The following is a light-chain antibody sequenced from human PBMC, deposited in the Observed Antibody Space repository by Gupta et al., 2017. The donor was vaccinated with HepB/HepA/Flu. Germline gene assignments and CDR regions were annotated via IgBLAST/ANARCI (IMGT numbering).Light chain of an antibody. CDR1: SHNIGSNT. CDR2: SNN. V-gene: IGLV1-44*01. CDR3: AAWDDSLNGPV. Sequence: QSVLTQPPSASGTPGQRVTISCSGSSHNIGSNTVNWYQQLPGTAPKLLIYSNNQRPSGVPDRFSGSKSGTSASLAISGLQSEDEADYYCAAWDDSLNGPVFGGGTKLTVL. J-gene: IGLJ3*02.